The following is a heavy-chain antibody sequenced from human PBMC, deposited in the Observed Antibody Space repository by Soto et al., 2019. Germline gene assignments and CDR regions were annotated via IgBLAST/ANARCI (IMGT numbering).Heavy chain of an antibody. CDR1: GGSISSSSYY. V-gene: IGHV4-39*01. CDR3: ARPLAARYAFDI. CDR2: IYYSGST. Sequence: SETLSLTCTVSGGSISSSSYYWGWIRQPPGKGLEWIGSIYYSGSTYYNPSLKSRVTISVDTSKNRFSLKLSSVTAADTAVYYCARPLAARYAFDIWGQGTMVTVSS. J-gene: IGHJ3*02. D-gene: IGHD6-6*01.